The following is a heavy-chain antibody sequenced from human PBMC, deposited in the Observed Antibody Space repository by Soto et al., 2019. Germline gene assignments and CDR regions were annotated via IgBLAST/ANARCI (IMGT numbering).Heavy chain of an antibody. D-gene: IGHD2-8*01. V-gene: IGHV3-73*01. J-gene: IGHJ4*02. CDR1: GFTFSGSS. CDR3: TTHAPENMLRK. Sequence: GGSLRLSCAASGFTFSGSSLHWFRQASGKGLEWVGRIRNKANSYATAYGVSVKGRFTISRDDSKNTAFLQMNSLKIEDGALYGCTTHAPENMLRKWGPGTLVTV. CDR2: IRNKANSYAT.